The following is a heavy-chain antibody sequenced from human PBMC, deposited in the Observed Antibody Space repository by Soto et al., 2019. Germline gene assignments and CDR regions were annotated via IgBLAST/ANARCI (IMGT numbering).Heavy chain of an antibody. V-gene: IGHV4-59*08. D-gene: IGHD6-13*01. Sequence: PSETLSVTCTVAGGYISSYCWSWIRQPPGKGLEWIGYIFYSGSTNYNPSLKSRVTISVDTSKNQFSLKLSSVTAADTAVYYCARRYSSSFDYWGQGTLVTVSS. J-gene: IGHJ4*02. CDR2: IFYSGST. CDR1: GGYISSYC. CDR3: ARRYSSSFDY.